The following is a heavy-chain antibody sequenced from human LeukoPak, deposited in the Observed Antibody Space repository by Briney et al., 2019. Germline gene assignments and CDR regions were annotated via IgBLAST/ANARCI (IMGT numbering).Heavy chain of an antibody. CDR3: AREWRPYYYGSGSSRYDY. J-gene: IGHJ4*02. Sequence: NPSETLSLTCAVYGGSFSGYYWTWIRQPPGKGPEWIGEMNHSGSANYNPSLKSRVTISVDTSKNQFSLKLSSVTAADTAVYYCAREWRPYYYGSGSSRYDYWGQGTLVTVSS. CDR1: GGSFSGYY. CDR2: MNHSGSA. V-gene: IGHV4-34*01. D-gene: IGHD3-10*01.